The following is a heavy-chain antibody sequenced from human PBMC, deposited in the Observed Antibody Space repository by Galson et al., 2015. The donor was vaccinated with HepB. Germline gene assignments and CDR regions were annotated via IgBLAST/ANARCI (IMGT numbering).Heavy chain of an antibody. CDR1: GGSFRGYY. V-gene: IGHV4-34*01. CDR2: IKHSGNT. J-gene: IGHJ4*02. CDR3: ARGQRVGAPGYYYDSSSVTRLFWY. D-gene: IGHD3-22*01. Sequence: ETLSLTCAVYGGSFRGYYWSWVRQPPGKGLEWIGEIKHSGNTNYNPSLKSQVTISVDTTKNQFSLKLNSVTAADTAVYYCARGQRVGAPGYYYDSSSVTRLFWYWGQGTLVTVSS.